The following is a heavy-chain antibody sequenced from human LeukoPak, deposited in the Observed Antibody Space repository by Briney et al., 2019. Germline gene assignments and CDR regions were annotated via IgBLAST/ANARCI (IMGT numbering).Heavy chain of an antibody. V-gene: IGHV4-39*07. Sequence: SETLSLTCTVSGGSISSSSYYWGWIRQPPGKGLEWIGSIYYSGSTYYNPSLKSRVTISVDTSKNQFSLKLSSVTAADTAVYYCARGSITMVRGVAVGDAFDIWGQGTMVTVSS. CDR1: GGSISSSSYY. J-gene: IGHJ3*02. CDR2: IYYSGST. CDR3: ARGSITMVRGVAVGDAFDI. D-gene: IGHD3-10*01.